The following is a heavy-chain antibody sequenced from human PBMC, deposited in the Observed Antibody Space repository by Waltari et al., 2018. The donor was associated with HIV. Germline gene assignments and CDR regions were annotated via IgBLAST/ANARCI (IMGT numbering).Heavy chain of an antibody. J-gene: IGHJ4*02. Sequence: QVQLQESGPGLVKPSQTLSLTCTVSGGSISSGSYYWSWIRQPAGKGLEWIGRSNTSGSTNYNPSLKSRVTISVDTSKNQFSLKLSSVTAADTAVYYCAGGEVAVAGTEYFDYWGQGTLVTVSS. D-gene: IGHD6-19*01. CDR3: AGGEVAVAGTEYFDY. CDR2: SNTSGST. CDR1: GGSISSGSYY. V-gene: IGHV4-61*02.